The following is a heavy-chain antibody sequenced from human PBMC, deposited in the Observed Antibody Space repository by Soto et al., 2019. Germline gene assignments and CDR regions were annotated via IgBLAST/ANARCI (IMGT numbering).Heavy chain of an antibody. CDR3: ARGQQYNYGQV. CDR2: INSDGSRT. V-gene: IGHV3-74*01. CDR1: GFTFSSYW. Sequence: PGGSLRLSCAASGFTFSSYWMHWVRQAPGKGLVWVSRINSDGSRTIYADSVKGRFTISRDKAKNTLYLKMNRLRAEDTAVYYCARGQQYNYGQVWGQGTLVQVSS. J-gene: IGHJ4*02. D-gene: IGHD5-18*01.